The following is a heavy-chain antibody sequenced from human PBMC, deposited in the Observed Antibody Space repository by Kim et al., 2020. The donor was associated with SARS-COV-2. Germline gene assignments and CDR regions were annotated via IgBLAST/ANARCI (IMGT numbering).Heavy chain of an antibody. V-gene: IGHV3-21*06. CDR3: ARDGSRPGRGTYYYYGMDV. J-gene: IGHJ6*02. D-gene: IGHD1-26*01. Sequence: GRCTISRDNAKNSLYLQMNRLRAEDTAVYYCARDGSRPGRGTYYYYGMDVWGQGTTVTVSS.